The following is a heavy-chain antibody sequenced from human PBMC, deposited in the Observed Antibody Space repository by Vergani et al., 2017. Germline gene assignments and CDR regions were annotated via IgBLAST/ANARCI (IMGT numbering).Heavy chain of an antibody. Sequence: QVQLVESGGGVVQPGGSLRLSCAASGFTFSSYGMHWVRQAPGKGLEWVAFIRYDGSNKYYADSVKGRFTISRDNSKNTLYLQMNSLRAEDTAVYYCAKDLNDYVWGSYPVWGQGTLVTVSS. CDR1: GFTFSSYG. CDR3: AKDLNDYVWGSYPV. D-gene: IGHD3-16*01. V-gene: IGHV3-30*02. CDR2: IRYDGSNK. J-gene: IGHJ4*02.